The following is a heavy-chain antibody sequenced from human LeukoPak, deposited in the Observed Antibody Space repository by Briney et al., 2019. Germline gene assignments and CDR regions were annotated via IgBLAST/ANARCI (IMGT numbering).Heavy chain of an antibody. D-gene: IGHD4-17*01. Sequence: ASVKVSCKAAGYTFTDYYIHWVRQAPGQGLEWMGWINPNSGGTNYAQKFQGRVTMTRDTSISTAYMELSRLRSDDTAVYYCARDTGAYFDYWGQGTLVTVSS. V-gene: IGHV1-2*02. CDR3: ARDTGAYFDY. CDR2: INPNSGGT. CDR1: GYTFTDYY. J-gene: IGHJ4*02.